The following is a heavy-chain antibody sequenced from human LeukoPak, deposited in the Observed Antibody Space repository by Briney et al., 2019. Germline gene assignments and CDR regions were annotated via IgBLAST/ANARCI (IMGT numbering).Heavy chain of an antibody. V-gene: IGHV3-30*04. CDR1: GFTFTNYA. CDR2: ISKDGSNN. J-gene: IGHJ3*02. Sequence: GGSLRLSCAASGFTFTNYAMDWIRQAPGKGLEWVAVISKDGSNNNYADSVKGRFTISRDNSKNALYPQMNSLRPEDTAVYYCAGESFDIWGQGTMVTVSS. CDR3: AGESFDI.